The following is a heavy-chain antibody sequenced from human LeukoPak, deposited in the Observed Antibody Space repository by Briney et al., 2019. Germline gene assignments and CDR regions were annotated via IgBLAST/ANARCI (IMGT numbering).Heavy chain of an antibody. D-gene: IGHD1-26*01. V-gene: IGHV3-23*01. CDR3: AKGGGWELLPPLDY. Sequence: GGSLRLSCAASGLAFSDYWMSWVRQAPGKGLEWVSGISGSGGSTYYGDSVKGRFTISRDNSKNTLYLQMNSLRVEDTAVYYCAKGGGWELLPPLDYWGQGTLVTVSS. CDR1: GLAFSDYW. J-gene: IGHJ4*02. CDR2: ISGSGGST.